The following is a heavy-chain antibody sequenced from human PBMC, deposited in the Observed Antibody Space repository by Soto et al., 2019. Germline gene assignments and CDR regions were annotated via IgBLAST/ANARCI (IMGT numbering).Heavy chain of an antibody. V-gene: IGHV3-74*01. CDR3: ARERTSKGGMDV. CDR1: GFTFSDDW. CDR2: IISGGTRV. Sequence: PGGSLRLSCAASGFTFSDDWMNWVRQGPGKGLEWVSRIISGGTRVTYADSVKGRFTIARDNAKNTLYLEMNSLTAEDTAVYYCARERTSKGGMDVWGQGTTVTVSS. J-gene: IGHJ6*02.